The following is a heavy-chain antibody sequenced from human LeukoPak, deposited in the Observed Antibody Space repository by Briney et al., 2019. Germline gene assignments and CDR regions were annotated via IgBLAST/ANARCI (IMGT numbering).Heavy chain of an antibody. D-gene: IGHD4-17*01. CDR2: IYYTGST. Sequence: PSETLSLICSVSGGSISGYYWSWIRQPPGKGLEWIGYIYYTGSTNYNPSLKSRVTISVDTSKNQFSLKLSSVTAADTAVYYCARLDYGDFPFDYWGQGTLVTVSS. J-gene: IGHJ4*02. V-gene: IGHV4-59*08. CDR3: ARLDYGDFPFDY. CDR1: GGSISGYY.